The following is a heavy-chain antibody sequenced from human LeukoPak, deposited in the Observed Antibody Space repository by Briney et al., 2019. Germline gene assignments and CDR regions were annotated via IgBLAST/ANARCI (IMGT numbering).Heavy chain of an antibody. J-gene: IGHJ5*02. CDR2: IKHDGSEK. CDR3: ERNKRGGS. D-gene: IGHD5-12*01. Sequence: GGSLRLSCAASGFTFSTYWMSWVRQAPGKGLEWVANIKHDGSEKYYVDSVKGRFTISRDNAKNSLYLQMNSLRAEDTAVYCCERNKRGGSWGQGTLVTVSS. V-gene: IGHV3-7*01. CDR1: GFTFSTYW.